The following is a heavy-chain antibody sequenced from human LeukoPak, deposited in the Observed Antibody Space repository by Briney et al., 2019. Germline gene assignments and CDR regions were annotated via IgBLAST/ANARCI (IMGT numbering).Heavy chain of an antibody. J-gene: IGHJ4*02. V-gene: IGHV3-23*01. CDR2: ISDNGERT. CDR1: GFTFSTYG. D-gene: IGHD2-8*02. Sequence: GGSLRLSCAVSGFTFSTYGMNWVRQAPGKGLEWVSAISDNGERTYYADSVKGRFAISRDNSKSTLYLQMNSLRAEDTAIYYCAKERGVATPFDYWGQGTLVTVSS. CDR3: AKERGVATPFDY.